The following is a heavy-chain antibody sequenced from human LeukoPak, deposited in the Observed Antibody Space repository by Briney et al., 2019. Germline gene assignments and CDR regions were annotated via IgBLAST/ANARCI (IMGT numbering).Heavy chain of an antibody. CDR2: IYANNST. J-gene: IGHJ4*02. CDR3: ARGISLMIVAPGY. V-gene: IGHV3-53*01. Sequence: GGSLRLSCAASGFTVSNNYMTWVRQAPGKGLEWVSVIYANNSTYYADSVKGRFTISRDNSKNTLYLQMDSLRAEDTAVFYCARGISLMIVAPGYWGQGTLVTVSS. CDR1: GFTVSNNY. D-gene: IGHD3-22*01.